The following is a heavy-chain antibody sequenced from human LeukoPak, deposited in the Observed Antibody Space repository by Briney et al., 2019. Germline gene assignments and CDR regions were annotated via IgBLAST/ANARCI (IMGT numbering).Heavy chain of an antibody. CDR1: GGSFSGYY. CDR3: ARGGDYDFWSGYYYYMDV. D-gene: IGHD3-3*01. CDR2: INHSGST. Sequence: SETLSITCAVYGGSFSGYYWSWIRQPPGKGLEWIGEINHSGSTNYNPSLKSRVTISVDTSKNQFSLKLSSVTAADTAVYYCARGGDYDFWSGYYYYMDVWGKGTTVTVSS. V-gene: IGHV4-34*01. J-gene: IGHJ6*03.